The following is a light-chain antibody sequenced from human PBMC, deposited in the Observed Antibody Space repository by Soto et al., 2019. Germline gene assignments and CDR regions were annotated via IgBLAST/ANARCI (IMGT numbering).Light chain of an antibody. V-gene: IGLV2-23*01. CDR2: EDN. J-gene: IGLJ3*02. Sequence: QSVLTQPASVSGSPGQSITFSCTGTSNDVGNYNFVSWYQQHPGKAPKLMIYEDNKRPSGVSNRFSGSKSGNTASLTISGLQAEDEADYYCCSFAGRSTWVFGGGTKFTVL. CDR1: SNDVGNYNF. CDR3: CSFAGRSTWV.